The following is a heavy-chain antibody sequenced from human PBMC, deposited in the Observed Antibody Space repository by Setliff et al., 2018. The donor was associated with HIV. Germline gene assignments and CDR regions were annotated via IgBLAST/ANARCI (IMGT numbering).Heavy chain of an antibody. V-gene: IGHV1-8*02. CDR1: GGTFTFYG. J-gene: IGHJ4*02. Sequence: ASVKVSCKASGGTFTFYGLNWVRQAPGQGLEWMGKINPSGGRATYAQKFQGRVTMTRNTSINTAYMELSSLRAEDTAVYYCARPYYYDRNGYFQAFDSWGQGTPVTVSS. CDR2: INPSGGRA. D-gene: IGHD3-22*01. CDR3: ARPYYYDRNGYFQAFDS.